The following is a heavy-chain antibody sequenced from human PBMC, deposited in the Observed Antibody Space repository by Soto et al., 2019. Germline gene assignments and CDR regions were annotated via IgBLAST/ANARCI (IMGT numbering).Heavy chain of an antibody. V-gene: IGHV3-64*01. CDR1: GFTFSAYA. CDR3: ARDVGGPFPHIMDV. CDR2: ITSVGIST. J-gene: IGHJ6*02. D-gene: IGHD3-3*01. Sequence: EVQVVESGGGLVQPGGSLRLSCAASGFTFSAYAMHWVRQAPGKGLEYVSAITSVGISTYYANSVKGRFTISRDNSKNTPYLSMGSAQPEDMAVYCCARDVGGPFPHIMDVWGQGTTVTVSS.